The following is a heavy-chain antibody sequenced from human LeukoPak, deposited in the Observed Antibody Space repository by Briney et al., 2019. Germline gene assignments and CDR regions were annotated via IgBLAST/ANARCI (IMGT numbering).Heavy chain of an antibody. CDR3: ARSTMFRGAHENFNWFDP. J-gene: IGHJ5*02. CDR2: IIPLFGTA. D-gene: IGHD3-10*01. V-gene: IGHV1-69*13. CDR1: GGTFSSYA. Sequence: SVKVSCKAPGGTFSSYALSWVRQAPGQGLEWMGGIIPLFGTADYAQKFQGRISIIADESTSTAYMELRSLRSEDTALYYCARSTMFRGAHENFNWFDPWGQGTLVTVSS.